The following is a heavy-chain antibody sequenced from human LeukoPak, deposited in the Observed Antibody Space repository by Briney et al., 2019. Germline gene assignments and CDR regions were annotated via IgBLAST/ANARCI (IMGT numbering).Heavy chain of an antibody. D-gene: IGHD2-15*01. CDR2: ISGAGDNA. Sequence: PGGSLRLSCAASGLTFSSYAVSWVRQAPGKGLEWVSAISGAGDNAFYAGSVKGRFTISRDNSKNTLYLQMNSLRAEDTAVYYCAKDFRGSGYFFDYWGQGTLVTVSS. CDR3: AKDFRGSGYFFDY. J-gene: IGHJ4*02. V-gene: IGHV3-23*01. CDR1: GLTFSSYA.